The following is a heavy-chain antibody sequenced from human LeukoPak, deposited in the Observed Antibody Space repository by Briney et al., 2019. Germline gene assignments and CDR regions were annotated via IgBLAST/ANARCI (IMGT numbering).Heavy chain of an antibody. CDR1: GFTFGSYA. Sequence: GGSLRLSCAAPGFTFGSYAMSWVRQAPGKGLEWVSGISNSGSSIYYADSAKGRFTITRDKSKNTLYLQVNSLRGEDTAVYYCAKHEVGGTYRAPFDSWGQGTLVTVSS. CDR3: AKHEVGGTYRAPFDS. CDR2: ISNSGSSI. D-gene: IGHD1-26*01. V-gene: IGHV3-23*01. J-gene: IGHJ4*02.